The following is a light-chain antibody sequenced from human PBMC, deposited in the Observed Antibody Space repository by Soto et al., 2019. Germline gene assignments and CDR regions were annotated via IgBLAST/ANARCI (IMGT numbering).Light chain of an antibody. CDR3: GQFVSAPPRT. J-gene: IGKJ1*01. CDR1: QSVGSTF. CDR2: GVS. V-gene: IGKV3-20*01. Sequence: EIVLTQSPGTLSVSPGERATLSCRASQSVGSTFLAWFQQKPGQAPRLLIYGVSKRATGIPDRFSGSGSGTDFILDISRLEPEGCAVYYCGQFVSAPPRTFGQGTRVEIK.